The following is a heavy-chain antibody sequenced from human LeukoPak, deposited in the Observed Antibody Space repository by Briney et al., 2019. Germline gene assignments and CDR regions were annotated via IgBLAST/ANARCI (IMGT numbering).Heavy chain of an antibody. Sequence: GGSLRLSCAASGFTFSTFWMHWVRQTPGKGLVWVSRISNDGSTTHYADSVKGRFTISRDNAKNTLFLHMNSLRAEDTAVYYCNVRWGPNSDYWGQGTLVTVSS. J-gene: IGHJ4*02. CDR1: GFTFSTFW. CDR3: NVRWGPNSDY. D-gene: IGHD7-27*01. CDR2: ISNDGSTT. V-gene: IGHV3-74*01.